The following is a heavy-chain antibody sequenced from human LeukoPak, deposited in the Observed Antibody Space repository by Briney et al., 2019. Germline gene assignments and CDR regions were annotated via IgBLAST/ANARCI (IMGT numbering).Heavy chain of an antibody. CDR2: IYYSGST. CDR1: GYSISSNYY. CDR3: ARAPAHNYYYMDV. V-gene: IGHV4-38-2*02. Sequence: PSETLSLTCTVSGYSISSNYYWGWIRQPPGKGLDWIGSIYYSGSTYYNPSLKSRVKISIDTSKNQFSLRLSSVTAADTAVYYCARAPAHNYYYMDVWGKGTTVTVSS. J-gene: IGHJ6*03.